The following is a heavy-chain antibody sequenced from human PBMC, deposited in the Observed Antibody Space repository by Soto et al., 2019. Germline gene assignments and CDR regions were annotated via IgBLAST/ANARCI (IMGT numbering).Heavy chain of an antibody. Sequence: GESLKISCKGSGYSLTSYWISWMRQMPGKGLEWMVRIDPSDSYTNYSPSFQGHVTISADKSISTAYLQWSSLKASDTAMYYCARLPITGTENYYCGMDVWGQGTTVTVSS. D-gene: IGHD1-7*01. CDR1: GYSLTSYW. CDR2: IDPSDSYT. J-gene: IGHJ6*02. CDR3: ARLPITGTENYYCGMDV. V-gene: IGHV5-10-1*01.